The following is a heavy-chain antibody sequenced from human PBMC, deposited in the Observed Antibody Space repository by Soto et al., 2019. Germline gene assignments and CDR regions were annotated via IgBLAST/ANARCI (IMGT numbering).Heavy chain of an antibody. CDR3: ARRTAEYYDFLSGPTPDYYHDRLAV. CDR2: IIPIFGTA. J-gene: IGHJ6*01. CDR1: GGTFSSYA. Sequence: ASVKVSCKASGGTFSSYAISWVRQAPGQGLEWMGGIIPIFGTANYAQKFQGRVTITADESTSTAYMELSSLRSEDTAVYYCARRTAEYYDFLSGPTPDYYHDRLAVSRRGTTVTVSS. V-gene: IGHV1-69*13. D-gene: IGHD3-3*01.